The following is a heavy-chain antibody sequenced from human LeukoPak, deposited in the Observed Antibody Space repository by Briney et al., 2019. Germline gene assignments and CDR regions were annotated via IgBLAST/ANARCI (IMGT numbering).Heavy chain of an antibody. D-gene: IGHD6-19*01. CDR3: ARLSGWAYYFDY. V-gene: IGHV4-38-2*02. J-gene: IGHJ4*02. CDR1: GYSISSGYY. CDR2: IYYTGST. Sequence: SETLSLTCTVSGYSISSGYYWGWIRPPPGKGLEWIGSIYYTGSTYNEPSLKSRVTISLDTSKNHFSLRLSSVTAADTAVYYCARLSGWAYYFDYWGQGTLVTVSS.